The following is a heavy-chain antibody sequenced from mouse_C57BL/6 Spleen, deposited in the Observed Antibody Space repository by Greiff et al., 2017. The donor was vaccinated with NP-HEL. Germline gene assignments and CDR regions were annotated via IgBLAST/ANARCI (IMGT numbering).Heavy chain of an antibody. CDR3: ARPLLRYYAMDY. Sequence: QVQLKESGPELVKPGASVKISCKASGYTFTDYYINWVKQRPGQGLEWIGWIFPGSGSTYYNEKFKGKATLTVDKSSSTAYMLLSSLTSEDSAVYCCARPLLRYYAMDYWGQGTSVTVSS. V-gene: IGHV1-75*01. D-gene: IGHD1-1*01. J-gene: IGHJ4*01. CDR2: IFPGSGST. CDR1: GYTFTDYY.